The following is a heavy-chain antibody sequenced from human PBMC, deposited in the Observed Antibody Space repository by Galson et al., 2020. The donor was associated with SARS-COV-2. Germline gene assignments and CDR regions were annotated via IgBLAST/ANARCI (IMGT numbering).Heavy chain of an antibody. D-gene: IGHD2-2*01. CDR1: GFTFSSYS. V-gene: IGHV3-23*01. Sequence: GGYLRLSCAASGFTFSSYSMTWVRQAPGEGLEWVSIIGVEGGTTFYADSVKGRFTISRDNSKNTLYLQMNSLRAEDTAIYYCARRYWSSNHCHPFDYWGQGTLVTVSS. CDR3: ARRYWSSNHCHPFDY. J-gene: IGHJ4*02. CDR2: IGVEGGTT.